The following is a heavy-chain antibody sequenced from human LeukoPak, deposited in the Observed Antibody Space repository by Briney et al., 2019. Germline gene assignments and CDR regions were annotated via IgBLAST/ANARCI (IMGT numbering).Heavy chain of an antibody. D-gene: IGHD6-19*01. V-gene: IGHV3-48*03. CDR2: ISSSGSTI. J-gene: IGHJ4*02. CDR3: AALSAVDPGM. Sequence: GRSLRLSCAASGFTFSSYEMNWVRQAPGKGLEWVSYISSSGSTIYYADSVKGRFTISRDNAKNSLYLQMNSLRAEDTAVYYCAALSAVDPGMWGQGTLVTVSS. CDR1: GFTFSSYE.